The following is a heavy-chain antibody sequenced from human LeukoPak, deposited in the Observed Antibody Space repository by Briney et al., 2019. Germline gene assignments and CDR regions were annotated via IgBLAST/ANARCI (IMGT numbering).Heavy chain of an antibody. CDR2: IWYDGSNK. CDR1: GFTFSAYS. D-gene: IGHD6-13*01. V-gene: IGHV3-33*08. Sequence: GGSLRLSCAASGFTFSAYSMNWVRQAPGKGLEWVAVIWYDGSNKFYADSVKGRFTISRDNSKNTLYLQMNSLRAEDTAVYYCARDRAAADLDYWGQGTLVTVSS. J-gene: IGHJ4*02. CDR3: ARDRAAADLDY.